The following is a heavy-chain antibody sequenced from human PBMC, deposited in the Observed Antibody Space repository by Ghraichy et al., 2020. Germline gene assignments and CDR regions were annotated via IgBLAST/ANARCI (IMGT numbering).Heavy chain of an antibody. Sequence: GGSLRLSCAASGFTFSSYSMNWVRQAPGKGLEWVSSISSSSSYIYYADSVKGRFTISRDNAKNSLYLQMNSLRAEDTAVYYCARPGIAVAGTWEKAFDIWGQGTMVTVSS. CDR1: GFTFSSYS. CDR2: ISSSSSYI. CDR3: ARPGIAVAGTWEKAFDI. D-gene: IGHD6-19*01. V-gene: IGHV3-21*01. J-gene: IGHJ3*02.